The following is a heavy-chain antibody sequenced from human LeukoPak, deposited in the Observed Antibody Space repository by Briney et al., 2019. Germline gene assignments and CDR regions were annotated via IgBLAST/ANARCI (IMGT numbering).Heavy chain of an antibody. V-gene: IGHV3-23*01. J-gene: IGHJ6*03. CDR2: ISGSGGST. CDR1: GFTFSSYA. Sequence: PGGSLRLPCAASGFTFSSYAMSWVRQAPGKGLEWVSAISGSGGSTYYADSVKGRFTISRDNSKNTLYLQMNSLRAEDTAVYYCAKEYGDYYYYYYMDVWGKGTTVTVSS. D-gene: IGHD4-17*01. CDR3: AKEYGDYYYYYYMDV.